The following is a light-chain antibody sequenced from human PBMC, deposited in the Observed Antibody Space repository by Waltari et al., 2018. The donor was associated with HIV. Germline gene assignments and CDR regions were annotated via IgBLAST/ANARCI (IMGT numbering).Light chain of an antibody. Sequence: QSVLTQPPSASGPPGQRGNISSSGSSPHLRPHPVYWCQQLPGTTPKLLIYRSNQRPSGVPDRFSGSKSGTSGSLAISGLRSEDEADYYCAAWDDSLRGWVFGGGTKLTVL. CDR2: RSN. V-gene: IGLV1-47*01. CDR3: AAWDDSLRGWV. CDR1: SPHLRPHP. J-gene: IGLJ3*02.